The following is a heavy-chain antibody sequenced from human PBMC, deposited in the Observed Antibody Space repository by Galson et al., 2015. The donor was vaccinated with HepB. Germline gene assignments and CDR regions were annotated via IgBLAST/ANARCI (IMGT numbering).Heavy chain of an antibody. Sequence: VKVSCKASGGTFSSYAISWVRQAPGQGLEWMGWISAYNGNTNYAQKLQGRVTMTTDTSTSTAYMELRSLRSDDTAVYYCARDSSKLELFDYWGQGSLVTVSS. D-gene: IGHD1-7*01. J-gene: IGHJ4*02. CDR3: ARDSSKLELFDY. CDR2: ISAYNGNT. CDR1: GGTFSSYA. V-gene: IGHV1-18*01.